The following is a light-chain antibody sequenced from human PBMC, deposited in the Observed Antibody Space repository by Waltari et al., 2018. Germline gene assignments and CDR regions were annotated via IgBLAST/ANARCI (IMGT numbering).Light chain of an antibody. CDR1: QTLLYSSNNKNY. Sequence: DIVMTQSPDSLAVSLGERAPINCKSSQTLLYSSNNKNYVAWYQQKPGQPPKLLIYWASARESGVPDRFSGSGSGTDFTLTISSLQAEDVAVYYCQQYYSTPPTFGQGTRLEIK. J-gene: IGKJ5*01. CDR2: WAS. CDR3: QQYYSTPPT. V-gene: IGKV4-1*01.